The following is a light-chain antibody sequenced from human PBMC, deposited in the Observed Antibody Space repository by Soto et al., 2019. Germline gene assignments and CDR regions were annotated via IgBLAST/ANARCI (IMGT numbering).Light chain of an antibody. J-gene: IGLJ1*01. CDR2: DNS. CDR3: QSYDSSLSVLYV. V-gene: IGLV1-40*01. Sequence: QSVLTQPPSVSGAPGQRVTISCTGSSSNIGAGYDVHWYQQPPGTAPKLLIYDNSNRPSGVPDRFSGSKSGTSASLAITGLQAEDEADYYCQSYDSSLSVLYVFGTGTKLTVL. CDR1: SSNIGAGYD.